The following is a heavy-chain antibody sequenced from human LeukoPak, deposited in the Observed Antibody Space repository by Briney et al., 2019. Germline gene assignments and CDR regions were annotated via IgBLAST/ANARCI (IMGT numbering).Heavy chain of an antibody. CDR1: GGSVSSGSYY. CDR3: ARDNGDDYVWVSYRTNRAYYFDY. V-gene: IGHV4-61*01. D-gene: IGHD3-16*02. CDR2: IYYSGST. J-gene: IGHJ4*02. Sequence: SETLSLTCTVSGGSVSSGSYYWSWIRQPPGKGLEWIGYIYYSGSTNYNPSLKSRVTISVDTSKNQFSLKLSSVTAADTAVYYCARDNGDDYVWVSYRTNRAYYFDYWGQGTLVTVSS.